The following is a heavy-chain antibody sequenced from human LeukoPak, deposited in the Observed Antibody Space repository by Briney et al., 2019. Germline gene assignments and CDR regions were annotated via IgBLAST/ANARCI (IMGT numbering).Heavy chain of an antibody. CDR3: AHPSGIVGANAPDAFDI. D-gene: IGHD1-26*01. J-gene: IGHJ3*02. CDR1: GYTFTSYG. Sequence: GASVKVSCKASGYTFTSYGISWVRQAPGQGLEWMGWISAYNGNTNCAQKLQGRVTMTTDTSTSTAYMELRSLRSDDTAVYYCAHPSGIVGANAPDAFDIWGQGTMVTVSS. V-gene: IGHV1-18*01. CDR2: ISAYNGNT.